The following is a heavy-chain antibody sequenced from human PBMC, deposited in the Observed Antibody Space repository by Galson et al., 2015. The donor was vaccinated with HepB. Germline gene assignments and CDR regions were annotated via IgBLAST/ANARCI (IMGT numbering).Heavy chain of an antibody. J-gene: IGHJ4*02. Sequence: SLRLSCAASGFTFDDYAMHWVRQAPGKGLEWVSGISWNSGSIGYADSVKGRFTISRDNAKNSLYLQMNSLRAEDTALYYCAKASRSGSWQQLVSLSDYWGQGTLVTVSS. CDR1: GFTFDDYA. V-gene: IGHV3-9*01. CDR2: ISWNSGSI. D-gene: IGHD6-13*01. CDR3: AKASRSGSWQQLVSLSDY.